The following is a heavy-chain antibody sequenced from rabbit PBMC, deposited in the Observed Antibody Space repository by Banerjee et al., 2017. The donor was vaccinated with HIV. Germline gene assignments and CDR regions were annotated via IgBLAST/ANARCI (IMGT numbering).Heavy chain of an antibody. V-gene: IGHV1S40*01. CDR3: ASAYSHGGPGMNL. CDR1: GFYHSRYYC. D-gene: IGHD6-1*01. Sequence: QSLEESGGDLVKPEGSLTLTCKASGFYHSRYYCMCWVRQAPEKGLEWIGCIYTGSGSTYYASATKRRSVIYKTSTTAATLLTSRPAAATAASFCCASAYSHGGPGMNLWGPGTLVTVS. CDR2: IYTGSGST. J-gene: IGHJ4*01.